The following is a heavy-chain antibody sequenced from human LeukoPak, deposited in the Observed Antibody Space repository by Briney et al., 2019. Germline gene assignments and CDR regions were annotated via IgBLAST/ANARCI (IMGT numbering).Heavy chain of an antibody. CDR2: ISGDSIDT. D-gene: IGHD6-13*01. J-gene: IGHJ4*02. Sequence: NPGGSLRLSCAASGFTFSNYYMSWIRQAPGKGLEWVSYISGDSIDTHYADSVKGRFTISRDNAKNSLALQMNSLRAEDTAVYYCASSAAGHEGTNFDYWGQGTLVTVSS. V-gene: IGHV3-11*06. CDR3: ASSAAGHEGTNFDY. CDR1: GFTFSNYY.